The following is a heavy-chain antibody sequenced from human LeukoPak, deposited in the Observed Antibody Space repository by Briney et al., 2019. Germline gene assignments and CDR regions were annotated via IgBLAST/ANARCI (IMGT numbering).Heavy chain of an antibody. J-gene: IGHJ4*02. Sequence: SGTLSLTCAVSGGSISSSNWWSWVRQPPGKGLEWIGEIYHSGSTNYNPSLKSRVTISVDKSKNQFSLKLSSVTAADTAVYYCARTRRCSGGSCPRAFDYWGQGTLVTVSS. CDR2: IYHSGST. D-gene: IGHD2-15*01. CDR1: GGSISSSNW. CDR3: ARTRRCSGGSCPRAFDY. V-gene: IGHV4-4*02.